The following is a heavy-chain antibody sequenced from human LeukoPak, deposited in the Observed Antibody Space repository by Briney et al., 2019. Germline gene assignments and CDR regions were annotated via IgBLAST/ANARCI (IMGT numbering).Heavy chain of an antibody. J-gene: IGHJ3*02. CDR3: AKRGDAFDI. CDR2: ISWNSGSI. CDR1: GFTFDDYA. Sequence: GGSLRLSCAASGFTFDDYAMHWVRQAPGKGLEWVSGISWNSGSIGYADSVKGRFTISRDNAKNSLYLQMNSLRAEDTALYYCAKRGDAFDIWGQETMVTVSS. V-gene: IGHV3-9*01.